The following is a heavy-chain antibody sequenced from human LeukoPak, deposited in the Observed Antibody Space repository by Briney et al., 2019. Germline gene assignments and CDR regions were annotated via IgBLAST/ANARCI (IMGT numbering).Heavy chain of an antibody. CDR3: AKSLYGGCDY. CDR1: GFSFSTYA. D-gene: IGHD3-16*02. CDR2: VNGNGGST. J-gene: IGHJ4*02. Sequence: PGGSLRLSCAASGFSFSTYAMSWVRQAPGKGLEWVSGVNGNGGSTSCADSVKGRFTIFRDNSKNTVYLQMNSLRVEDTAVYYCAKSLYGGCDYWGQGTVVTASS. V-gene: IGHV3-23*01.